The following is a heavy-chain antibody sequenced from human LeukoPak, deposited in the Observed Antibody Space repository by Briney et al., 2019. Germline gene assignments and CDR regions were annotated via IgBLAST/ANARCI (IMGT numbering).Heavy chain of an antibody. J-gene: IGHJ4*02. D-gene: IGHD3-22*01. CDR1: GFRFSGYW. CDR3: AKLDRAYDSSGYPFDY. Sequence: GGSLRLSCAASGFRFSGYWMTWVRQAPGKGLEWVSAISGSGGSTYYADSVKGRFTISRDNSKNTLYLQMNSLRAEDTAVYYCAKLDRAYDSSGYPFDYWGQGTLVTVSS. CDR2: ISGSGGST. V-gene: IGHV3-23*01.